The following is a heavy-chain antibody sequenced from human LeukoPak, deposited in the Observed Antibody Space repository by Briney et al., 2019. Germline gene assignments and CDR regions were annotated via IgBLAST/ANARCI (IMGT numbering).Heavy chain of an antibody. Sequence: GASVKVSCKASGYTFTSYYMHWVRQAPGQGLEGMGIINPSGGSTSYAQKFQGRVTMTRDMSTSTVYMELSSLRSEDTAVYYCAREGIVAITTTDHTITCWFDPWGQGTLVTVSS. V-gene: IGHV1-46*01. CDR2: INPSGGST. CDR1: GYTFTSYY. J-gene: IGHJ5*02. CDR3: AREGIVAITTTDHTITCWFDP. D-gene: IGHD5-12*01.